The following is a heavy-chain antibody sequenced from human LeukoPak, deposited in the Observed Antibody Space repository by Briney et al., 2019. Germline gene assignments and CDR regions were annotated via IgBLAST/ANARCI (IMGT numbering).Heavy chain of an antibody. J-gene: IGHJ3*02. D-gene: IGHD3-22*01. CDR1: GGTFSSYA. Sequence: GASVTVSCKASGGTFSSYAISWVRQAPGQGLEWMGGIIPIFGTANYAQKFQGGVTITADESTSTAYMELSSLRSEDTAVYYCARDGARISGYYYGYDAFDIWGQGTMVTVSS. V-gene: IGHV1-69*13. CDR2: IIPIFGTA. CDR3: ARDGARISGYYYGYDAFDI.